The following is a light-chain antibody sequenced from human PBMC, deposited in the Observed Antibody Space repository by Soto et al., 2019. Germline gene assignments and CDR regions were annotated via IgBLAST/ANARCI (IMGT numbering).Light chain of an antibody. CDR1: QRIGTY. V-gene: IGKV3-11*01. J-gene: IGKJ1*01. CDR2: DAS. CDR3: QHRSNSPPTWT. Sequence: EIVLTQSPATLSLSPGERATLSCRASQRIGTYLTWYQQKPGQAPRLLIYDASNMATGIPPRFSGSGSGTDFTLTISSLEPEDFAVYFCQHRSNSPPTWTFGQGTKVEIK.